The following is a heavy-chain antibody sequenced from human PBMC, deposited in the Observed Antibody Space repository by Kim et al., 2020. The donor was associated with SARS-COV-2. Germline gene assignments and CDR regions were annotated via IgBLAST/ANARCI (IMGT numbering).Heavy chain of an antibody. J-gene: IGHJ4*02. V-gene: IGHV3-11*06. D-gene: IGHD3-22*01. CDR3: ASLQTYYYDSSGGY. Sequence: ADSVKGRFTISRDHAKNSLYLQMNSLRAEDTAVYYCASLQTYYYDSSGGYWGQGTLVTVSS.